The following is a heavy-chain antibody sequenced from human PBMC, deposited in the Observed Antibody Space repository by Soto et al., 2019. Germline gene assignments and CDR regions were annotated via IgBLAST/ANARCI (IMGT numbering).Heavy chain of an antibody. CDR2: ISYDGSNK. Sequence: QVQLVESGGGVVQPGRSLRLSCAASGFTFSSYAMHWVRQAPGKGLEWVAVISYDGSNKYYADSVKGRFTISRDNSKNTLYLQMNSLRAEDTAVYYCARDGDDLQHDYWGQGTLVTFSS. CDR3: ARDGDDLQHDY. D-gene: IGHD3-10*01. V-gene: IGHV3-30-3*01. J-gene: IGHJ4*02. CDR1: GFTFSSYA.